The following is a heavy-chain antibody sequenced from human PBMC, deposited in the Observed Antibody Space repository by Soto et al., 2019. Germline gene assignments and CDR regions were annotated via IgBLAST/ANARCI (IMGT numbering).Heavy chain of an antibody. Sequence: QITLKESGPTLVKPTQTLTLTCTFSGFSLSTSGVGVGWIRQPPGKALEWLALIYWDDDKRYSPSLKSRLTITKDTSKNRVVLTLTNIDPVDTATYYCAPAQKLPAGQNWFDPWGQGTLVTVAS. D-gene: IGHD3-10*01. J-gene: IGHJ5*02. CDR3: APAQKLPAGQNWFDP. CDR2: IYWDDDK. V-gene: IGHV2-5*02. CDR1: GFSLSTSGVG.